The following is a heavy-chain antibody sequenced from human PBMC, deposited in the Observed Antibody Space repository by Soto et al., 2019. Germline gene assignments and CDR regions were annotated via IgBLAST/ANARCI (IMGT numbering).Heavy chain of an antibody. D-gene: IGHD3-10*01. CDR3: ARGVPYYSPEKPANFDY. V-gene: IGHV3-11*05. J-gene: IGHJ4*02. CDR2: ISVSSTYA. CDR1: GFTFSDYY. Sequence: QVQLLESGGGLVKPGGSLRLSCAASGFTFSDYYMSWIRQAPGKGLECVAYISVSSTYANYVDSVEGRFTISRDNAKNSLFLQMNSLRAEDTAVYYCARGVPYYSPEKPANFDYWGQGALVTVSS.